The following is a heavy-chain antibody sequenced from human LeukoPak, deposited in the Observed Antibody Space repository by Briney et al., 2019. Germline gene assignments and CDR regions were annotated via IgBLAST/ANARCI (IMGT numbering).Heavy chain of an antibody. Sequence: SETLSLTCTVSGGSISSSSYYWGWIRQPPGKGLEWIGSIYYSGSTYYNPSLKSRVTISVDTSKNQFSLKLSSVTAADTAVCYCAMGVAVAGTDYWGQGTLVTVSS. CDR1: GGSISSSSYY. J-gene: IGHJ4*02. V-gene: IGHV4-39*01. CDR3: AMGVAVAGTDY. CDR2: IYYSGST. D-gene: IGHD6-19*01.